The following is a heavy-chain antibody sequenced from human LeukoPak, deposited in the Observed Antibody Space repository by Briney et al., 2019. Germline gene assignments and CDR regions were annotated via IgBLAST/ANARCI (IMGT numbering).Heavy chain of an antibody. CDR2: IYPGDSDT. D-gene: IGHD3-22*01. V-gene: IGHV5-51*01. CDR1: GYSFTSYW. Sequence: GESLKISCKGSGYSFTSYWIGWVRQMPGKGLEWMGIIYPGDSDTRYSPSFQGQVTISADKSISTAYLQWSSLKASDTAMYYCARRPSVYDSSGYYSYAVSDAFDIWGQGTMVTVSS. J-gene: IGHJ3*02. CDR3: ARRPSVYDSSGYYSYAVSDAFDI.